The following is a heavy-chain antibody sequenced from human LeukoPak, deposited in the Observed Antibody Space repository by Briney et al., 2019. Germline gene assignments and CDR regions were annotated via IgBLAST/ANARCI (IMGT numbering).Heavy chain of an antibody. CDR3: ARGPDVDGYIHAPFDS. V-gene: IGHV3-53*01. CDR1: GFILSRYY. D-gene: IGHD5-24*01. Sequence: GGSLRLSCVASGFILSRYYMSWVRQTPGKGLEWVALSYSGGSTYYADSAKGRFTISRDNSKKMLFLQMNSLRADDPGVYYCARGPDVDGYIHAPFDSWGQGTLVTVSS. J-gene: IGHJ4*02. CDR2: SYSGGST.